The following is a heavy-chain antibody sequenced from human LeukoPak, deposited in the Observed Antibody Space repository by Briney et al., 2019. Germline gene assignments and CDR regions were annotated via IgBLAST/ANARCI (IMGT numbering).Heavy chain of an antibody. CDR2: ISSSSSYI. J-gene: IGHJ4*02. CDR3: ASVYSGSYSAGDY. V-gene: IGHV3-21*01. CDR1: GFTFSSYS. Sequence: GGSLRLSCAASGFTFSSYSMNWVRQAPGKGLEWVSSISSSSSYIYYADSVKGRFTISRDNAKNSLYLQMNSLRAEDTAVYYCASVYSGSYSAGDYWGQGTLVTVSS. D-gene: IGHD1-26*01.